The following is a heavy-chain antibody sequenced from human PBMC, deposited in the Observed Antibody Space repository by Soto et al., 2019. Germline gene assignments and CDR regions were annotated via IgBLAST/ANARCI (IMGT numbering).Heavy chain of an antibody. CDR2: IYYSGIT. D-gene: IGHD1-20*01. CDR3: ARYKSNYYYGMDV. V-gene: IGHV4-59*01. J-gene: IGHJ6*02. Sequence: WEPLSLTCTISAASICSSSWSWIRQPPGKGLEWIGYIYYSGITNYNPSLKSRVTISVDTSKNQFSLKLSSVTAADTAVYYCARYKSNYYYGMDVWGQGTTVT. CDR1: AASICSSS.